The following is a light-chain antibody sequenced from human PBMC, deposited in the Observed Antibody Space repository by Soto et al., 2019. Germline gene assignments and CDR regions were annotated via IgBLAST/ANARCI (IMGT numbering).Light chain of an antibody. J-gene: IGLJ1*01. CDR1: SSDVGSYNR. CDR2: EVS. CDR3: SSYTSSISHV. Sequence: QSALTQPPSVSGSPGQSVTISCTGTSSDVGSYNRVSWYQQPPGTVPKLIIYEVSYRPSGVPDRFSGSKSGNTASLTISGLQAEDEADYYCSSYTSSISHVFGTGTKPPS. V-gene: IGLV2-18*02.